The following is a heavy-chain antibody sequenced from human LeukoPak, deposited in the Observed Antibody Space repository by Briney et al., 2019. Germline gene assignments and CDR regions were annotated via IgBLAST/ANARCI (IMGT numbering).Heavy chain of an antibody. J-gene: IGHJ4*02. V-gene: IGHV4-59*01. CDR2: IYYSGST. CDR1: GGSISSYY. Sequence: SETLSLTCTVSGGSISSYYWSWIRQPPGKGLEWIGYIYYSGSTNYNPSLKSRVTISVDTSKNQLSLKLSSVTAANTAVYYCARGDYRLFDYWGQGTLVTVSS. CDR3: ARGDYRLFDY. D-gene: IGHD4-17*01.